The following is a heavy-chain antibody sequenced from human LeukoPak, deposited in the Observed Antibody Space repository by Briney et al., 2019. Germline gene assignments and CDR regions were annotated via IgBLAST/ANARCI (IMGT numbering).Heavy chain of an antibody. D-gene: IGHD6-19*01. CDR2: IWYDGSNK. J-gene: IGHJ6*02. CDR3: ARGHRIAVAASHLPDYGMDV. CDR1: GFTFSSYG. V-gene: IGHV3-33*01. Sequence: GSLRLSCAASGFTFSSYGMHWVRQAPGKGLEWVAVIWYDGSNKYYADSVKGRFTISRDNSMNTLYLQMNSLRAEDTAVYYCARGHRIAVAASHLPDYGMDVWGQGTTVTASS.